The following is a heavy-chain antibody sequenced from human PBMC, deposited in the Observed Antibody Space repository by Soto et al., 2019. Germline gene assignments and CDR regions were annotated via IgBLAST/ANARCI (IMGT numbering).Heavy chain of an antibody. CDR3: ARQDGGFRYDS. Sequence: EVQLVQSGPEMRKPGVSLRISCQASGYSFTTYWINWVRQMPGKGLEWMGRIDPSDSYTNYSPSFQGHVTISADKSINTVYLQWTSLRASDTAIYFCARQDGGFRYDSWGQGTLVTVSS. J-gene: IGHJ4*02. D-gene: IGHD4-17*01. CDR2: IDPSDSYT. V-gene: IGHV5-10-1*03. CDR1: GYSFTTYW.